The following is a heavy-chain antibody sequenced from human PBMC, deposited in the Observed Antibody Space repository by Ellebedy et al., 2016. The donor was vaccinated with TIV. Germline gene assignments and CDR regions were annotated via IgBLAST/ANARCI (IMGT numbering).Heavy chain of an antibody. D-gene: IGHD6-13*01. CDR1: GDSISNGGCY. V-gene: IGHV4-31*03. J-gene: IGHJ4*02. CDR2: VYFGGST. CDR3: ARYPTRVAAPKFYFDS. Sequence: LRLXXSVSGDSISNGGCYLSWLRQHPGKGLEWIGSVYFGGSTYYNPSLKSRITILVDTSKNQFSLKLSSVSAADTAVYYCARYPTRVAAPKFYFDSWGQGTLVTVSS.